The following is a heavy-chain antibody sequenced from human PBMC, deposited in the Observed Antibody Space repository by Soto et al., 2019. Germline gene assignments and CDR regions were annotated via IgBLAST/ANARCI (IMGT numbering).Heavy chain of an antibody. V-gene: IGHV5-51*03. D-gene: IGHD3-10*01. CDR3: ARRGTSRGSDYAAFDF. CDR2: IYPGASDI. CDR1: GYTFSYFW. J-gene: IGHJ4*02. Sequence: PGESLKISCQASGYTFSYFWVAWVRQVPGKGLEWMGVIYPGASDIRYSPSFEGHVTISADKSTNTAYLQWSSLEAADTAIYYCARRGTSRGSDYAAFDFWGPGTLVTVSS.